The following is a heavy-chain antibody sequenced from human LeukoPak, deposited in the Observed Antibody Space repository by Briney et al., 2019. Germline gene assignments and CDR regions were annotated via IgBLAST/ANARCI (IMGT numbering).Heavy chain of an antibody. Sequence: GGSLRLSCAASGFTFSSYAMSWVRQAPGKGLEWVSAISGSGGSTYYADSVTGRFTISRDNSKNTLYLQMNSLRAADTAVYYCAKVPTHRWELRSYFDYWGQGTLVTVSS. CDR3: AKVPTHRWELRSYFDY. J-gene: IGHJ4*02. V-gene: IGHV3-23*01. CDR1: GFTFSSYA. D-gene: IGHD1-26*01. CDR2: ISGSGGST.